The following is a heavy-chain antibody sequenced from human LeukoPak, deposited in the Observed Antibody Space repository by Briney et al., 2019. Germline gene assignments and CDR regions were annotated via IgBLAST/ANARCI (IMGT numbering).Heavy chain of an antibody. Sequence: GSLRLSCAASGFTFSSYSMNWVRQAPGKGLEWVGSIHYSGSTYYNPSLKSRVTVSVDTSKNQFSLKLSSVTAADTAVYYCARRGDDYYDSSGYRHFDYWGQGTLVTVSS. CDR2: IHYSGST. CDR1: GFTFSSYSMN. CDR3: ARRGDDYYDSSGYRHFDY. V-gene: IGHV4-39*01. J-gene: IGHJ4*02. D-gene: IGHD3-22*01.